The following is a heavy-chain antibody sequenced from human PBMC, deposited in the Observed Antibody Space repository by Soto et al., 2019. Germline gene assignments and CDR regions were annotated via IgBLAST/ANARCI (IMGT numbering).Heavy chain of an antibody. J-gene: IGHJ4*02. CDR1: GFTFSSYA. CDR2: ISGSGGST. CDR3: ARGYDILSHFDN. V-gene: IGHV3-23*01. Sequence: EVQLLESGGGLVQPGGSLRLSCATSGFTFSSYAMSWVRQAPGKGLEWVSPISGSGGSTYYADSVKGRFTISRDNSKNTLYLQMNSLRAEDTAVYYCARGYDILSHFDNWGQGTLVTVSS. D-gene: IGHD3-9*01.